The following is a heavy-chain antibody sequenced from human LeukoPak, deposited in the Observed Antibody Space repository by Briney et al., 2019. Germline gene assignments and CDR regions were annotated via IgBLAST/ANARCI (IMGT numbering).Heavy chain of an antibody. CDR3: ARGDYYDSSGYYPDY. Sequence: ASVKVSCKASGYTFTSYGISWVRQAPGQGLEWMGWISAYNSNTNYAQKLQGRVTMTTDTSTSTAYMELRSLRSDDTAVYYCARGDYYDSSGYYPDYWGQGTLVTVSS. CDR1: GYTFTSYG. V-gene: IGHV1-18*01. CDR2: ISAYNSNT. J-gene: IGHJ4*02. D-gene: IGHD3-22*01.